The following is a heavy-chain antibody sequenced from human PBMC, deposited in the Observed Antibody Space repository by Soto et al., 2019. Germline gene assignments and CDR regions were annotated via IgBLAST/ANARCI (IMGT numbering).Heavy chain of an antibody. V-gene: IGHV3-48*01. CDR1: GFRFIDYS. CDR2: ISSSSFTI. Sequence: EVHLVESGGRLVQPGVSLRLSCAASGFRFIDYSMNWVRQAPGRGLEWVSYISSSSFTIHYAGSGGGRFAISRDNAKNSLYLQMNSLRAEDTAVYYCARDYHDFWSGHFDYWGQGALVTVSS. D-gene: IGHD3-3*01. CDR3: ARDYHDFWSGHFDY. J-gene: IGHJ4*02.